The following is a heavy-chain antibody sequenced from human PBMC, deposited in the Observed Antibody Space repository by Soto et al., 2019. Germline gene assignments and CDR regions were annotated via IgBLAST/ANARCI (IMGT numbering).Heavy chain of an antibody. D-gene: IGHD6-19*01. V-gene: IGHV4-59*01. CDR1: GGSISSCY. CDR2: IYNSGST. CDR3: ARRDIAVAGNGYVHY. Sequence: PPETLSVTCTVSGGSISSCYWSWIRHSPGKGLEWIGYIYNSGSTNYNPSLKSRVTISVDTSKNQFSLKLSSVTAADTAVYFCARRDIAVAGNGYVHYWGQGTLVTVS. J-gene: IGHJ4*02.